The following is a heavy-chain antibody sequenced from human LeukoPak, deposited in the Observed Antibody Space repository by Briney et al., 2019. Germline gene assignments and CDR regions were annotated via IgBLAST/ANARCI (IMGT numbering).Heavy chain of an antibody. J-gene: IGHJ6*04. CDR1: GGSISSGGYY. V-gene: IGHV4-31*03. CDR2: IHYSGST. D-gene: IGHD3-3*01. CDR3: ARGGFDGMDV. Sequence: SQTLSLTCTVSGGSISSGGYYWSWIRQHPGKGLEWIGYIHYSGSTYYNPSLKSRVTISVDTSKNQFSLKLSSVTAADTAVYYCARGGFDGMDVWGKGTTVTVSS.